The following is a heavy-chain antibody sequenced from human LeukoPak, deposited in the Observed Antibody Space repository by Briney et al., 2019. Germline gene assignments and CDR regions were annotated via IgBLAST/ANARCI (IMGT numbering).Heavy chain of an antibody. J-gene: IGHJ4*02. Sequence: GGSLRLSCAASGFTFDDYAMHWVRQAPGKGLEWFSSISSSSSYIYYADSVKGRFTISRDNAKNSLYLQMNSLRAEDTAVYYCARDLGCTTSCYAGYWGQGTLVTVSS. CDR3: ARDLGCTTSCYAGY. CDR1: GFTFDDYA. CDR2: ISSSSSYI. D-gene: IGHD2-2*01. V-gene: IGHV3-21*01.